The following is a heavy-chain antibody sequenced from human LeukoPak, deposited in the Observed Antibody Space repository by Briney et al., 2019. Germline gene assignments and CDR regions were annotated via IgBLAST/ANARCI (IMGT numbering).Heavy chain of an antibody. D-gene: IGHD3-22*01. CDR1: GYTFTAYY. CDR3: ARVLTGYYYDSSGYRGYYYYYMDV. J-gene: IGHJ6*03. CDR2: ISAYNGNT. Sequence: ASVKVSCKASGYTFTAYYIHWVRQAPGQGLEWMGWISAYNGNTNYAQKLQGRVTMTTDTSTSTAYMELRSLRSDDTAVYYCARVLTGYYYDSSGYRGYYYYYMDVWGKGTTVTVSS. V-gene: IGHV1-18*04.